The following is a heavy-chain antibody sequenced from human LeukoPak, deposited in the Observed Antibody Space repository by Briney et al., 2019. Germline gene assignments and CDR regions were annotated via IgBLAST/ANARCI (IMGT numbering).Heavy chain of an antibody. CDR3: ARDQGANWGWGFFDY. CDR1: GFTFNTYT. D-gene: IGHD7-27*01. J-gene: IGHJ4*02. Sequence: GGSLRLSCAASGFTFNTYTMNWVRQAPGKGLEWVSYISSSGRTIYYADSVKGRFIISRDNAKNSLYLQMNSLRAEDTAVYYCARDQGANWGWGFFDYWGQGTLVTVSS. CDR2: ISSSGRTI. V-gene: IGHV3-48*01.